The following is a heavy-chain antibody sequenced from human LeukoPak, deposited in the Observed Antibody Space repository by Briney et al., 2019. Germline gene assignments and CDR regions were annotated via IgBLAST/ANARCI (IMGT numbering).Heavy chain of an antibody. CDR3: ARVNSSSWYRYYYYMDV. Sequence: SETLSLTCTVSGYSISSGYYWGWIRQPPGKGLEWIGSIYHSGSTYYNPSLKSRVTISVDTSKNQFSLKLSSVAAADTAVYYCARVNSSSWYRYYYYMDVWGKGTTVTVSS. J-gene: IGHJ6*03. CDR2: IYHSGST. V-gene: IGHV4-38-2*02. CDR1: GYSISSGYY. D-gene: IGHD6-13*01.